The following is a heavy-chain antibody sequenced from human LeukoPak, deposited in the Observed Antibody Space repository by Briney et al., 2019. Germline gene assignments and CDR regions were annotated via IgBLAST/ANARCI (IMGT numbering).Heavy chain of an antibody. J-gene: IGHJ4*02. V-gene: IGHV4-34*01. CDR1: GGSFSGYY. CDR2: INHSGST. D-gene: IGHD5-18*01. CDR3: ARSIGYSYGGGDY. Sequence: PSQTLSLTCAVYGGSFSGYYWSWIRQPPGKGLEGIGEINHSGSTNYNPSLKSRVTISVDTSKNQFSLKLSSVTAADTAVYYCARSIGYSYGGGDYWGQGTLVTVSS.